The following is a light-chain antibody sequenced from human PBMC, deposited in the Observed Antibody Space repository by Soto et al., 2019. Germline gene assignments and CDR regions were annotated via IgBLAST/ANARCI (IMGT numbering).Light chain of an antibody. CDR3: QHYDNLPPLT. CDR2: DAS. Sequence: DIQMTQSPSSLSASVGDRVTITCRASQGISNYLAWFQQKPGSAPKLLIYDASNLETGVPSRFSGSGSGTDFIFSISSLQPEDIATYYCQHYDNLPPLTFGGGSKVDIK. V-gene: IGKV1-33*01. J-gene: IGKJ4*01. CDR1: QGISNY.